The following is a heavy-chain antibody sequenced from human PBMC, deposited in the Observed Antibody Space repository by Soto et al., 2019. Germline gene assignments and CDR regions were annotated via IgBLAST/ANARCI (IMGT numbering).Heavy chain of an antibody. V-gene: IGHV4-59*08. D-gene: IGHD4-17*01. J-gene: IGHJ4*02. CDR1: GCSISSYY. CDR3: ARLQYGDYYFDY. CDR2: IYYSGST. Sequence: PSETLSLTCTVSGCSISSYYWSWIRQPPGKGLEWIGYIYYSGSTNYNPSLKSRVTISVDTSKNQFSLKLSSVTAADTAVYYCARLQYGDYYFDYWGQGTLVTVS.